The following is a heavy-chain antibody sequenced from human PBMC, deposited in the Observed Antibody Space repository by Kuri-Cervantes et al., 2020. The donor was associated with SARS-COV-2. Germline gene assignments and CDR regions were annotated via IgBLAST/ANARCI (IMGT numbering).Heavy chain of an antibody. Sequence: SQTLSLTCAVSGYSISSGYYWGWIRQPPGKGLEWIGSIYHSGSTYYNPSLKSRVTISVDTSKNQFSLKLSSVTAADTAVYYCARYYYDSSGYYDYYYMDVWGKGTTVTVSS. CDR1: GYSISSGYY. D-gene: IGHD3-22*01. V-gene: IGHV4-38-2*01. J-gene: IGHJ6*03. CDR3: ARYYYDSSGYYDYYYMDV. CDR2: IYHSGST.